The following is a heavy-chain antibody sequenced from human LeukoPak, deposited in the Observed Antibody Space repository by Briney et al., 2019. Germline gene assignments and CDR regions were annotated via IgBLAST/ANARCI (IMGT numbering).Heavy chain of an antibody. CDR1: GGSISSYY. V-gene: IGHV4-4*07. CDR3: ARGKYYYGSGSYWFDP. D-gene: IGHD3-10*01. Sequence: NPSETLSLTYTVSGGSISSYYWSWIRQPAGKGLEWIGRIYTTGSTNYNPSLKSRVTMSVDTSKNQFSLKLSSVTAADTAVYYCARGKYYYGSGSYWFDPWGQGTLATVSS. J-gene: IGHJ5*02. CDR2: IYTTGST.